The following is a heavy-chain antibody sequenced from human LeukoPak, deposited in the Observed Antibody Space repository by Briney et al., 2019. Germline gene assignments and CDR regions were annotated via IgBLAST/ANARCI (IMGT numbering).Heavy chain of an antibody. Sequence: PGGSLRLSCVASGFTISDYYMSWIRQAPGKGLEWVSYIRSSGTTIHYADSVKGRFTISRDNAKNSLYLQMNSLRAEDTAVYYCARDRGAVTDVFDYWGQGTLVTVSS. D-gene: IGHD6-19*01. CDR3: ARDRGAVTDVFDY. J-gene: IGHJ4*02. CDR1: GFTISDYY. V-gene: IGHV3-11*04. CDR2: IRSSGTTI.